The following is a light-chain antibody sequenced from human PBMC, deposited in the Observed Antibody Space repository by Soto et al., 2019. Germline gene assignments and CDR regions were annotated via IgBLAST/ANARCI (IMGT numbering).Light chain of an antibody. V-gene: IGLV1-36*01. CDR1: SSNIGNNG. CDR3: AAWDDSLNGPV. Sequence: QSVLTQPPSVSEAPRQRVTISCSGSSSNIGNNGVNWYQQLQGKAPKLLIYYDDMLPSGVSDRFSGSKSGTSASLAISGLQSEDEADYYCAAWDDSLNGPVFGGGTKLTVL. J-gene: IGLJ2*01. CDR2: YDD.